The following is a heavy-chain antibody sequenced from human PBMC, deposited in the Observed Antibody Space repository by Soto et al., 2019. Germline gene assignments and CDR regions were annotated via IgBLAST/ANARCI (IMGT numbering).Heavy chain of an antibody. CDR1: GFNFSSYA. J-gene: IGHJ4*02. Sequence: PGGSLRLSCAASGFNFSSYAMSWVRQAPGKGLEWVSAISGSGGSTYYADSVKGRSTISRDNSKNTLYLQMNSLRAEDTAVYYCAKNGNIVVVPAAPDYWGQGTLVTVSS. D-gene: IGHD2-2*01. CDR3: AKNGNIVVVPAAPDY. CDR2: ISGSGGST. V-gene: IGHV3-23*01.